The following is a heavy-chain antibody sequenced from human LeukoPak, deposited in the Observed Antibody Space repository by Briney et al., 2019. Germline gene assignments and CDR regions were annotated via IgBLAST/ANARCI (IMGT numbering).Heavy chain of an antibody. CDR2: INPSGGST. D-gene: IGHD2-2*01. J-gene: IGHJ6*02. Sequence: ASVKVSCKASGYTFTSYYMHWVRQAPGQGLEWMGIINPSGGSTSYAQKFQGRVTMTRDTSISTAYMELSRLRSDDTAVYYCARDFSSTSYYYYYYGMDVWGQGTTVTVSS. V-gene: IGHV1-46*01. CDR3: ARDFSSTSYYYYYYGMDV. CDR1: GYTFTSYY.